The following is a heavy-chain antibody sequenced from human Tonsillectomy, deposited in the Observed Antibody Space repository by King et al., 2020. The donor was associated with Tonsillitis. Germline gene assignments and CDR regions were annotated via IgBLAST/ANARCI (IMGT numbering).Heavy chain of an antibody. CDR3: ARMWEWIPDY. D-gene: IGHD1-26*01. J-gene: IGHJ4*02. CDR2: IYYSGST. Sequence: VQLQESGPGLVKPSETLSLTCTVSGGSVSSGSYYWSWIRQPPGKGLEWIGNIYYSGSTNYNPSLKSRVTISVDTSKNQFSLKLSSVTAADTAVYYCARMWEWIPDYWGQGILVTVSS. V-gene: IGHV4-61*01. CDR1: GGSVSSGSYY.